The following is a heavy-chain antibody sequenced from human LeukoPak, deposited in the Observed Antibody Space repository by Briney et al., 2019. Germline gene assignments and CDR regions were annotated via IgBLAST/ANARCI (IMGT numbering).Heavy chain of an antibody. V-gene: IGHV3-30*02. J-gene: IGHJ4*02. D-gene: IGHD3-10*01. CDR1: GFTFSDYG. Sequence: GGSLRLSCAASGFTFSDYGMHWVRQAPGKGLEWVAFIRYDGSNKYYADSVKGRFTISRDNSKNTLYLQMNSLRAEDTAVYYCANAGYGSGSYFSDYWGQGTLVTVSS. CDR3: ANAGYGSGSYFSDY. CDR2: IRYDGSNK.